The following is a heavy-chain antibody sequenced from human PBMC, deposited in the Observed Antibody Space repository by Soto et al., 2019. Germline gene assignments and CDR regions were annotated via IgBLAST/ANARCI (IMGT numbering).Heavy chain of an antibody. D-gene: IGHD2-15*01. CDR3: SGCSGGACHQNYGMDV. Sequence: EVHLVESGGGLVKPGGSLRLSCAVSGFTFSSCTMNWVRQAPGKGLEWVSSISPSTSHIYYADSVKGRFTISRDNAKNPRFLQMKSLTAEDTPVYYCSGCSGGACHQNYGMDVWGQGTTVTVSS. V-gene: IGHV3-21*01. J-gene: IGHJ6*02. CDR2: ISPSTSHI. CDR1: GFTFSSCT.